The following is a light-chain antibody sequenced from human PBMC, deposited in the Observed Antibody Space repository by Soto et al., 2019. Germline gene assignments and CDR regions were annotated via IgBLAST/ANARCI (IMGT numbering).Light chain of an antibody. CDR2: DAS. V-gene: IGKV1-5*01. CDR3: QQLLSYPIT. J-gene: IGKJ5*01. CDR1: QSISSW. Sequence: IHLPKSPSTLSASVGDRVTLTCRASQSISSWLAWYQQKPGKAPKLLIYDASSLESGVPSRFSGSGSGTEFTLTISSLQPDDFATYYCQQLLSYPITFGQGTRLEIK.